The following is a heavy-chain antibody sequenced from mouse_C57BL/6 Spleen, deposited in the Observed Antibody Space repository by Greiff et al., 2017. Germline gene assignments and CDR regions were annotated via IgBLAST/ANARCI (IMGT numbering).Heavy chain of an antibody. CDR3: TGGEDFDY. CDR2: IRLKSDNYAT. CDR1: GFTFSNYW. Sequence: EVHLVESGGGLVQPGGSMKLSCVASGFTFSNYWMNWVRQSPEKGLEWVAQIRLKSDNYATHYAESVKGRFTISRDDSKSSVYLQMNNLMAEDTGIYYCTGGEDFDYWGQGTTLTVSS. J-gene: IGHJ2*01. V-gene: IGHV6-3*01.